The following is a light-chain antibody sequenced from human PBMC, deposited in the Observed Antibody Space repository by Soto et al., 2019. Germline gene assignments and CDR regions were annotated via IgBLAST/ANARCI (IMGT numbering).Light chain of an antibody. CDR2: DNN. V-gene: IGLV1-51*01. J-gene: IGLJ2*01. Sequence: QSVLTQPPSVSAAPGQKVTISCSGSSSNIGNNYVSWYQQLPGTAPKLFIYDNNKRPSGIPDRFSGSKSGTSATLGITGLQTGDEADYYCGTWDSSLHVVFGGGTKLTVL. CDR1: SSNIGNNY. CDR3: GTWDSSLHVV.